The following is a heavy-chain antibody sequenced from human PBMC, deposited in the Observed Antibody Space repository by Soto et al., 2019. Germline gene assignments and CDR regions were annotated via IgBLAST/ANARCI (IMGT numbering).Heavy chain of an antibody. CDR1: GVSVTRTSFY. CDR2: FHYGGRT. V-gene: IGHV4-30-4*08. D-gene: IGHD6-6*01. Sequence: PSETLSLTCTVSGVSVTRTSFYWSWIRQAPGKGLEWIGYFHYGGRTNYNPSLKSRPFISLDTSKSQFFLRLTSVTAADTAMYYCARSLSSSSGYFDPWGQGTLVTVSS. CDR3: ARSLSSSSGYFDP. J-gene: IGHJ5*02.